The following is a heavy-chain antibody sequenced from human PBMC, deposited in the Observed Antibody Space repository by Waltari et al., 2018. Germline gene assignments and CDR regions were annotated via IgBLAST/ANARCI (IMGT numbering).Heavy chain of an antibody. CDR2: ISYDGSNK. CDR3: ASTGGSSWYRGYYYYGMDV. D-gene: IGHD6-13*01. Sequence: QVQLVESGGGVVQPGRSLRLSCAASGFTFSSYTMHWVRQAPGKGLEWVAVISYDGSNKYYADSGKGRFTISRYNSKNTLYLQMNSLRAEDTAVYYCASTGGSSWYRGYYYYGMDVWGQGTTVTVSS. CDR1: GFTFSSYT. J-gene: IGHJ6*02. V-gene: IGHV3-30*01.